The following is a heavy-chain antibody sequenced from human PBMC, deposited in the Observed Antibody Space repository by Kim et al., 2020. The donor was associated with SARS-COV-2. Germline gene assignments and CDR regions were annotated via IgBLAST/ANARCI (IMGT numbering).Heavy chain of an antibody. V-gene: IGHV3-30*18. Sequence: GGSLRLSCAASGFTFSSYGMHWVRQAPGKGLEWVAVISYDGSNKYYADSVKGRFTISRDNSKNTLYLQMNSLRAEDTAVYYCAKDFYGLYGDYGPGYYYYYGMDVWGQGTTVTVSS. D-gene: IGHD4-17*01. CDR2: ISYDGSNK. J-gene: IGHJ6*02. CDR3: AKDFYGLYGDYGPGYYYYYGMDV. CDR1: GFTFSSYG.